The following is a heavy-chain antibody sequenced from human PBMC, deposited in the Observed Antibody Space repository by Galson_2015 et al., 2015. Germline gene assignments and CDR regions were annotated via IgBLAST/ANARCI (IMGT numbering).Heavy chain of an antibody. Sequence: SLRLSCAASGFTFSSYGMHWVRQAPGKGLEWVAVIWYDGSNKYYADSVKGRFTISRDNSKNTLYLQMNSLRAEDTAVYYCARDGGYSSSWYSLYYYYYGMDVWGQGTTVTVSS. CDR2: IWYDGSNK. D-gene: IGHD6-13*01. J-gene: IGHJ6*02. V-gene: IGHV3-33*01. CDR1: GFTFSSYG. CDR3: ARDGGYSSSWYSLYYYYYGMDV.